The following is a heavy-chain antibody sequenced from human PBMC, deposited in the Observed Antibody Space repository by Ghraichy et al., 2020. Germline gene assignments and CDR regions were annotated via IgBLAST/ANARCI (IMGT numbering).Heavy chain of an antibody. CDR3: AKDLPTPFFDY. CDR2: IRHIGDIE. CDR1: GFTFSGYG. V-gene: IGHV3-30*02. D-gene: IGHD4-23*01. Sequence: GGSLRLSCAASGFTFSGYGMHWVRQAPGKGLEWVAFIRHIGDIEYYADSVKGRFTISRDNSKNTLFLQMNSLRVDDTAVYYCAKDLPTPFFDYWGQGTLVTVSS. J-gene: IGHJ4*02.